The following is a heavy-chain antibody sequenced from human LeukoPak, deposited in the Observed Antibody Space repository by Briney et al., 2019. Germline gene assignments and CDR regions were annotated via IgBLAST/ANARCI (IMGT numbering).Heavy chain of an antibody. CDR3: ARAEGYSSSWYYFDY. V-gene: IGHV1-18*01. Sequence: ASVKVSCKASGYTFTSYGISWVRQAPGQGLEWMGWISAYNGNTNYAQKLQGRVTMTTDTSTSTAYMELRGLRSDDTAVYYCARAEGYSSSWYYFDYWGQGTLVTVSS. D-gene: IGHD6-13*01. CDR2: ISAYNGNT. CDR1: GYTFTSYG. J-gene: IGHJ4*02.